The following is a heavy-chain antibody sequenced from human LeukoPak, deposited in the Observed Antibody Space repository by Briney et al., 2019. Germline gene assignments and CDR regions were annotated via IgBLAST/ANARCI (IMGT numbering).Heavy chain of an antibody. CDR1: GFTFSSYA. CDR2: ISYDGSNK. Sequence: PGGSLRLSCAASGFTFSSYAMHWVRQAPGKGLEWVAVISYDGSNKYYADSVKGRFIISRDNAKNSLYLQMNSLRAEDTAVYYCARDSGVYYDILTGDIQFDYWGQGTLVTVSS. CDR3: ARDSGVYYDILTGDIQFDY. V-gene: IGHV3-30*04. D-gene: IGHD3-9*01. J-gene: IGHJ4*02.